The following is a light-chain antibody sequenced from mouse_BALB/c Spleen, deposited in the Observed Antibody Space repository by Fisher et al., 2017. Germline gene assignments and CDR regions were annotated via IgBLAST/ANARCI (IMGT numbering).Light chain of an antibody. Sequence: IVMTQSPAIMSASLGEKVTMTCRASSSVSYMHWYQQKSGTSPKRWIYDTSNLASGVPVRFSGSGSGTSYSLTISRMEAEDAATYYCQQWSSYPYTFGGGTKLEIK. CDR3: QQWSSYPYT. J-gene: IGKJ2*01. CDR2: DTS. V-gene: IGKV4-59*01. CDR1: SSVSY.